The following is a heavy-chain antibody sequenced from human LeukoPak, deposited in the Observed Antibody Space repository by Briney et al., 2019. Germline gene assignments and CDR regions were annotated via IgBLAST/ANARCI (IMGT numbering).Heavy chain of an antibody. V-gene: IGHV3-23*01. CDR3: AKYSSAWYNDPFDI. Sequence: GGSLRLSCVASGFTFTTYAMTWVRQAPGKGLEWVSAIGSSGGRTYYADSVKGRFTISRDNSKNTLFLQTNSLRAEDTAVYYCAKYSSAWYNDPFDIWGQGTMVTVSS. J-gene: IGHJ3*02. D-gene: IGHD6-19*01. CDR1: GFTFTTYA. CDR2: IGSSGGRT.